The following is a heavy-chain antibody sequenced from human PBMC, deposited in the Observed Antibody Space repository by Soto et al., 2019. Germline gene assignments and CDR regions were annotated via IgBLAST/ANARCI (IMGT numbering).Heavy chain of an antibody. CDR1: GGTFSSYA. CDR2: IIPIFGTA. CDR3: ELCGDGRVGFDD. J-gene: IGHJ4*02. D-gene: IGHD5-12*01. V-gene: IGHV1-69*01. Sequence: QVQLVPSGAEVTKPGSSVKVSCKASGGTFSSYAISWVRQAPGQGLEWMGGIIPIFGTANYAQKFQGRVTITADESTSTAYMELSSLRSEDTAVDYCELCGDGRVGFDDWGQGTLVTVAS.